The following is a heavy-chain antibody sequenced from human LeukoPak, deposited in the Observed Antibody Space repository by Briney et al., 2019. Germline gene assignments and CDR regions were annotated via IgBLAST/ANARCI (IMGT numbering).Heavy chain of an antibody. CDR3: ARGHPRSGDFLGFDA. D-gene: IGHD1-26*01. J-gene: IGHJ4*02. CDR1: GGPFSDHS. Sequence: SETLSLTCAVYGGPFSDHSWSWIRQRPGTGLEWIGEVHRGGSTNYTPSLKSRVTISIDTSKNQFSLQMKSATAADTSLYYCARGHPRSGDFLGFDAWGQGTLVTVSS. V-gene: IGHV4-34*01. CDR2: VHRGGST.